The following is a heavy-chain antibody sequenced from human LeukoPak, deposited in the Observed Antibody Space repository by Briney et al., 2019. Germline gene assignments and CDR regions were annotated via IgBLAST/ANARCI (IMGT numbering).Heavy chain of an antibody. J-gene: IGHJ3*02. V-gene: IGHV4-61*02. Sequence: SETLSLTCTVSGDSISSGDYYGSWIRQPAGKGLEWIGRISSSGSTNYNPSLKSRVTISVDTSKNQFSLKLSSVTAADTAVYFCARGPYSYDSSGAFDTWGQGTMVTVSS. CDR3: ARGPYSYDSSGAFDT. D-gene: IGHD3-22*01. CDR1: GDSISSGDYY. CDR2: ISSSGST.